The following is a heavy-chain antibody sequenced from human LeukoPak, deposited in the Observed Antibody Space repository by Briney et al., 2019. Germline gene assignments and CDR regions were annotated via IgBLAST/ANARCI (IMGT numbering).Heavy chain of an antibody. CDR1: GYTFTGYY. Sequence: ASVKVSCTPSGYTFTGYYMHWVRQAPGQGLEWMGWINPNSGGTNYAQKFQGRVTMTRDTSISTAYMELSRLRSDDTAVYYCARGSLWFGEHGDYWGQGTLVTVSS. CDR2: INPNSGGT. D-gene: IGHD3-10*01. CDR3: ARGSLWFGEHGDY. V-gene: IGHV1-2*02. J-gene: IGHJ4*02.